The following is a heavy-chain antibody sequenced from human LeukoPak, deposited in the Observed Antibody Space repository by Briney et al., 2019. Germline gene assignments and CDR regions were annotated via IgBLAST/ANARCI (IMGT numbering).Heavy chain of an antibody. V-gene: IGHV4-39*07. CDR2: IYYSGST. D-gene: IGHD6-19*01. Sequence: SETLSLTCNVYGGSISSGSYYWSWIRQPAGKGLEWIGSIYYSGSTYYNPSLKSRVTISVDTSKNQFSLKLSSVTAADTAVYYCARVLGQWLAYFDYWGQGTLVTVSS. J-gene: IGHJ4*02. CDR3: ARVLGQWLAYFDY. CDR1: GGSISSGSYY.